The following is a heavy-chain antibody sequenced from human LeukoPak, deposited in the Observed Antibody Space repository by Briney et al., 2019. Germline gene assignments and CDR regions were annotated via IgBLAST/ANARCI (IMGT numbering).Heavy chain of an antibody. CDR2: ISSSSSYI. CDR3: ARDREMATTTIDY. D-gene: IGHD5-24*01. V-gene: IGHV3-21*01. Sequence: PGGSLRLSCAASGFTFSSYEMNWVRQAPGKGLEWVSSISSSSSYIYYADSVKGRFTISRDNAKNSLYLQMNSLRAEDTAVYYCARDREMATTTIDYWGQGTLVTVSS. CDR1: GFTFSSYE. J-gene: IGHJ4*02.